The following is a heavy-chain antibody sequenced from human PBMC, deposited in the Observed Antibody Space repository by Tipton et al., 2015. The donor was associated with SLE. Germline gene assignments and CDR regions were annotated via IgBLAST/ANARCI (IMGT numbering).Heavy chain of an antibody. D-gene: IGHD6-19*01. Sequence: SLRLSCAASGFTFSSYAMSWVRQAPGKGLEWVSAISGSGGSTYYADSVKGRFTISRDNSKNTLYLQMNSLRAEDTAVYYCAKDQVWLSGWSSLDYWGQGTLVTVSS. CDR2: ISGSGGST. CDR1: GFTFSSYA. V-gene: IGHV3-23*01. CDR3: AKDQVWLSGWSSLDY. J-gene: IGHJ4*02.